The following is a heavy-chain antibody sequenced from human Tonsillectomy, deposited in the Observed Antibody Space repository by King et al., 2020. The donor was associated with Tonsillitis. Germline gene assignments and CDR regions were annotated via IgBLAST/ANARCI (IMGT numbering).Heavy chain of an antibody. V-gene: IGHV1-2*02. D-gene: IGHD1-26*01. J-gene: IGHJ4*02. Sequence: VQLVESGAEVKKSGASVKVSCKASGYTFTDYYMHWARQAPGQGLEWMGWIHPKSGDTKFAHKFQGRVTMTRDTSITTANMELSRLRSDDTAVYYCARGGRSGSYYRLDSWGQGTLVTISS. CDR3: ARGGRSGSYYRLDS. CDR2: IHPKSGDT. CDR1: GYTFTDYY.